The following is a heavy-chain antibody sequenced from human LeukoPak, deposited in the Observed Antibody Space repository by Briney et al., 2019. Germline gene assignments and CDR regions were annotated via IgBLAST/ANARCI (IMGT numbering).Heavy chain of an antibody. CDR3: ARDRHYYDSSATPGVFDY. J-gene: IGHJ4*02. V-gene: IGHV3-30-3*01. CDR2: ISYDGSNK. Sequence: GGSLRLSCAASGFTFSSYAMHWVRQAPGKGLEWVAVISYDGSNKYYADSVKGRFTISRDNSKNTLYLQMNSLRAEDTAVYYCARDRHYYDSSATPGVFDYWGQGTLVTVSS. CDR1: GFTFSSYA. D-gene: IGHD3-22*01.